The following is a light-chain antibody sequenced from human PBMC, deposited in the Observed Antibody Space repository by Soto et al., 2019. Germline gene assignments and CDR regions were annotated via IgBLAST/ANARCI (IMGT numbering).Light chain of an antibody. CDR3: QQYGSVPWT. J-gene: IGKJ1*01. CDR1: QYINTR. Sequence: EIVLTQSPATLSSFPGDRVTLSCRASQYINTRLAWYQHRPGQAPRLLIYQTSLRAAGIPARFSASGSGTDFTLTISDVQPEDFALYYCQQYGSVPWTFGQGTTVEIK. V-gene: IGKV3-11*01. CDR2: QTS.